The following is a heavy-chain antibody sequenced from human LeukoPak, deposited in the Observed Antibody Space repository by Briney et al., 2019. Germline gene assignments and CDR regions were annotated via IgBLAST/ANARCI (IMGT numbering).Heavy chain of an antibody. CDR3: ARVKYRAAGDKQY. CDR1: GYTFTDSY. J-gene: IGHJ4*02. D-gene: IGHD6-13*01. V-gene: IGHV1-2*02. Sequence: ASVKVSCNASGYTFTDSYIHWVRQAPGQGLEWMGWINPDSGGTNYAQKFQGRVTMTRDTSITTVYMELSRLRSDDTAVYYCARVKYRAAGDKQYWGRGTLVTVSS. CDR2: INPDSGGT.